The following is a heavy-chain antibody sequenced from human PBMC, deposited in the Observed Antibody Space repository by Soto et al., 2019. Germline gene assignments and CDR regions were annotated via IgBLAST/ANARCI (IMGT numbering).Heavy chain of an antibody. CDR3: AMDLYGGSSRFDY. J-gene: IGHJ4*02. D-gene: IGHD2-15*01. CDR2: ISSDGINK. CDR1: GFTFSNNG. Sequence: QVQLVESGGGAVQPGRSLRLSCAASGFTFSNNGIHWVRQAPGKGLEWVAVISSDGINKYYADSVTGRSTISRDNSENTPFLQMNSPRVEHTAVYYCAMDLYGGSSRFDYWGQGTLVTVSS. V-gene: IGHV3-30*03.